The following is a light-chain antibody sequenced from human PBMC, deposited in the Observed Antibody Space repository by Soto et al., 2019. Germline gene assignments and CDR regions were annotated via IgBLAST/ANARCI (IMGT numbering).Light chain of an antibody. V-gene: IGKV3-20*01. CDR2: DVS. J-gene: IGKJ1*01. CDR1: KSVSSTY. CDR3: EQYGNSPT. Sequence: EIVLTQSPGTLSLSPGERATLSCRSSKSVSSTYLAWYQQKPDQAPRLVIYDVSGRATGIPDRFSGSGSGTDFTLTISRLEPEDFAVYYCEQYGNSPTFGQGTKVEI.